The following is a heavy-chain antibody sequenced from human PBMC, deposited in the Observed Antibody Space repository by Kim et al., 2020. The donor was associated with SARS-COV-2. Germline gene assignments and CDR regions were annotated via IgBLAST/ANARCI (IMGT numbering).Heavy chain of an antibody. CDR1: GFTFGSYW. V-gene: IGHV3-74*03. CDR2: IKSDACGI. Sequence: GGSLRLSCAASGFTFGSYWMHWVRQAPGKGLVWVSCIKSDACGITYADSVKVRFTISSDNAENTRYLQMNSLSVEDTAVSYCACTLHTTNY. J-gene: IGHJ4*01. CDR3: ACTLHTTNY. D-gene: IGHD1-26*01.